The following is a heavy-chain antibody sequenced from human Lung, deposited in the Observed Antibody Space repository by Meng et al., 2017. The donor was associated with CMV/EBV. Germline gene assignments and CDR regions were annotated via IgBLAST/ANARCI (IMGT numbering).Heavy chain of an antibody. V-gene: IGHV4-61*02. Sequence: QVRLQGSGPGLVKPSQTLSLTCTVSGGSISSRSCYWNWIRQPAGKGLEWIGRLYATGSTNYNPSLESRATISVDTSKNQFSLRLDSVTAADTAVYYCARGPYSTGWCDFWGQGSLVTVSS. D-gene: IGHD6-19*01. CDR3: ARGPYSTGWCDF. CDR1: GGSISSRSCY. J-gene: IGHJ4*02. CDR2: LYATGST.